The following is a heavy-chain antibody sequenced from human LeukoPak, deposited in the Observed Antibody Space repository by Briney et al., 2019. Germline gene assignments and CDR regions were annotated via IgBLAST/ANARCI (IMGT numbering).Heavy chain of an antibody. V-gene: IGHV3-30*02. CDR1: GFTFSSYG. D-gene: IGHD6-19*01. CDR2: IRSDGSNK. CDR3: ARILDSAWGELGY. J-gene: IGHJ4*02. Sequence: GGSLRLSCAGSGFTFSSYGMHWVRQAPGKGLEWMAFIRSDGSNKYYADSVKGRFTISRDNSKNTLYLQMDSLRADDTAVYYCARILDSAWGELGYWGQGTLVTVSS.